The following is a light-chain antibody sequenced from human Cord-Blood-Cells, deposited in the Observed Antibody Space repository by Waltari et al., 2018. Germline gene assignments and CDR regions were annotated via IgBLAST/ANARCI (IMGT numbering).Light chain of an antibody. V-gene: IGKV4-1*01. J-gene: IGKJ3*01. CDR2: WAS. CDR1: QSVLYSSNNQNY. CDR3: QQYYSTPR. Sequence: DIVMTQSPDYLAVSLGERATINCKSSQSVLYSSNNQNYLACYQQKPGQPPKLLIYWASTRESGVPDRYSCSGSGTDFTLTISSLQAEDVAVYYCQQYYSTPRFGPGTKVDIK.